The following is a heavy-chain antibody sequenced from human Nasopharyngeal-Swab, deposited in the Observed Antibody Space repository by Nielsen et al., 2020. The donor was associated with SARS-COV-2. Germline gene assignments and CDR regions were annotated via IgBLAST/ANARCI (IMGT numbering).Heavy chain of an antibody. J-gene: IGHJ6*03. CDR1: GGSISSYY. D-gene: IGHD5-24*01. CDR2: IYYSGST. CDR3: ARDKGGMATLDYHYYYYMDV. V-gene: IGHV4-59*01. Sequence: SETLSLTCTVSGGSISSYYWSWIRQPPGKGLEWIGYIYYSGSTNYNPSLKSRVTISVDTSKNQFSLKLSSVTAADTAVYYCARDKGGMATLDYHYYYYMDVWGKGTTVTVSS.